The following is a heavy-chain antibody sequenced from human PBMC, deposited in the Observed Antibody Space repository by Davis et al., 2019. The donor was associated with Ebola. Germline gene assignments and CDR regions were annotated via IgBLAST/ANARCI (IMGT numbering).Heavy chain of an antibody. V-gene: IGHV4-59*01. CDR3: AKPSRYLVTTPYYYYGMDV. CDR2: IYYSGST. J-gene: IGHJ6*02. D-gene: IGHD1-1*01. CDR1: GGSISSYY. Sequence: SETLSLTCAVYGGSISSYYWNWIRQPPGKGLEWIGYIYYSGSTNYNPSLKSRVTISVDTSKNQFSLKLSSVTAADTAVYYCAKPSRYLVTTPYYYYGMDVWGQGTTVTVSS.